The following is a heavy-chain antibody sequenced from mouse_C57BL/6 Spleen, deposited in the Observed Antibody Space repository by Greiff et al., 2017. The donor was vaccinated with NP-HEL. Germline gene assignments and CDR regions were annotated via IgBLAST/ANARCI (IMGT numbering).Heavy chain of an antibody. CDR3: AKRYYEDFGV. V-gene: IGHV1-80*01. CDR1: GYAFSSYW. J-gene: IGHJ1*03. Sequence: QVQLQQSGAELVKPGASVKISCKASGYAFSSYWMNWVQQRPGKGLEWIGQIYPGDGDTNYNGKFKGKATLTADKSSSTAYMQLSSLTSEDSAVYSCAKRYYEDFGVWGTGATVTVSS. CDR2: IYPGDGDT. D-gene: IGHD1-1*01.